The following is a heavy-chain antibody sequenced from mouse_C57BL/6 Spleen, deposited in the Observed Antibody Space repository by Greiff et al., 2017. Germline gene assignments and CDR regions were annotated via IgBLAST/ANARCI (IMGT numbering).Heavy chain of an antibody. CDR3: ARHGITTVVAHVDY. CDR1: GFTFSSYG. J-gene: IGHJ2*01. V-gene: IGHV5-6*01. D-gene: IGHD1-1*01. CDR2: ISSGGSYT. Sequence: EVQGVESGGDLVKPGGSLKLSCAASGFTFSSYGMSWVRQTPDKRLEWVATISSGGSYTYYPDSVKGRFTISRDNAKHTLYLQMSSLKSEDTAMYYCARHGITTVVAHVDYWGQGTTLTVSS.